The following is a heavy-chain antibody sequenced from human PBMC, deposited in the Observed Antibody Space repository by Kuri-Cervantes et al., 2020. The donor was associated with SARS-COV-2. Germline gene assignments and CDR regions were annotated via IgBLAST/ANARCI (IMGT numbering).Heavy chain of an antibody. CDR3: ARDSGDWNPDGFDI. J-gene: IGHJ4*02. D-gene: IGHD1-1*01. V-gene: IGHV1-24*01. CDR2: FDPEDGET. CDR1: GYTLTELS. Sequence: ASVKVSCKVSGYTLTELSMHWVRQAPGKGLEWMGGFDPEDGETIYAQKFQGRVTMTEDTSTDTAYMELSSLRSDDTAVYYCARDSGDWNPDGFDIWGQGTLVTVSS.